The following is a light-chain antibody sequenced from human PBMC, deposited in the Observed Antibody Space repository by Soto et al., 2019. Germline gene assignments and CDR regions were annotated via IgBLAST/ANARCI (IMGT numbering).Light chain of an antibody. J-gene: IGLJ3*02. CDR2: GNG. CDR3: QSYDSRLSGWV. CDR1: SSNIGAGYD. V-gene: IGLV1-40*01. Sequence: QSALTQPPSVSGAPGQRVTISCTGSSSNIGAGYDVHWYQQLPGTAPKLLIYGNGNRPSGVPDRFSGSKSGTSTSLAIAGLQAEDEADYYCQSYDSRLSGWVFGGGTKVTVL.